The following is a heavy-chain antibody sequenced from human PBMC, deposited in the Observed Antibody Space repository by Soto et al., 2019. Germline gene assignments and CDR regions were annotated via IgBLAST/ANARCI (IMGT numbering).Heavy chain of an antibody. V-gene: IGHV3-53*01. CDR3: ARHVWLES. CDR2: IHSDANT. CDR1: GFNVSSNS. Sequence: GGSLRLSCAASGFNVSSNSMNWVRQAPGKGLEWLSLIHSDANTKYADSVKGRFTISRDSSENTVYLLVNSLRAEDTAVYYCARHVWLESWGQGALVTVSS. J-gene: IGHJ5*01.